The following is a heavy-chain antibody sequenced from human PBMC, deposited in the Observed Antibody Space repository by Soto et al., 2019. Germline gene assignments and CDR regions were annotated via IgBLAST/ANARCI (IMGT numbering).Heavy chain of an antibody. CDR1: GFTFRNYN. Sequence: GSLRLSCAASGFTFRNYNMNWVRQAPGKGLEWLSYISGASGTIYYADSMQGRFTISRDNAKNSLYLQMNSLRAEDTAMYYCARVPGGNPRLETPYYYYGMDVWGQGTTVTVSS. CDR2: ISGASGTI. CDR3: ARVPGGNPRLETPYYYYGMDV. V-gene: IGHV3-48*01. D-gene: IGHD2-15*01. J-gene: IGHJ6*02.